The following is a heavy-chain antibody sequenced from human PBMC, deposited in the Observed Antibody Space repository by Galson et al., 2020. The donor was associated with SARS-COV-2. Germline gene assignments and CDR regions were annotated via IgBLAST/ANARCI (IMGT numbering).Heavy chain of an antibody. V-gene: IGHV3-23*01. J-gene: IGHJ3*02. D-gene: IGHD4-17*01. CDR2: ISGSGGST. CDR1: GFTFSSYA. Sequence: GESLKISCAASGFTFSSYAMSWVRQAPGKGLEWVSAISGSGGSTYYADSVKGRFTISRDNSKNTLYLQMNSLRAEDTAVYYCAKPLTTVTTWDAFDIWGQGTMVTVSS. CDR3: AKPLTTVTTWDAFDI.